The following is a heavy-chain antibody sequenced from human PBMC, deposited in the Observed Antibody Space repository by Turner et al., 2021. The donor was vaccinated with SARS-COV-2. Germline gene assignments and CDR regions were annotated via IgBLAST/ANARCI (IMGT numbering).Heavy chain of an antibody. J-gene: IGHJ4*02. CDR2: FYYIGST. CDR1: GGSIGSYY. CDR3: VSRYYDASGSYISEY. Sequence: QVQLPESGPRLVKPPETLSPTCTVTGGSIGSYYWSWVRQPPGKGPEWLGYFYYIGSTKYNPSLKSRVAISVEASKSQFSLRLTSVTAADTAVYYCVSRYYDASGSYISEYWGQGILVTVSS. D-gene: IGHD3-10*01. V-gene: IGHV4-59*08.